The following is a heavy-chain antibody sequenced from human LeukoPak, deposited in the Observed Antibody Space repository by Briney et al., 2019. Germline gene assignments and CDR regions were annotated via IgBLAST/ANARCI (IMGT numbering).Heavy chain of an antibody. CDR1: GASISSGDYY. V-gene: IGHV4-30-4*01. D-gene: IGHD2-15*01. CDR2: MSYSGSA. Sequence: SQTPCLTCTVSGASISSGDYYWSWIRQPPGKGLEWIGYMSYSGSAYYNPSLKSRLTISVDTSENQFSLRLSSVTAADTAVYYCARVVVVAASNWFDPWGQGTRVTLFS. CDR3: ARVVVVAASNWFDP. J-gene: IGHJ5*02.